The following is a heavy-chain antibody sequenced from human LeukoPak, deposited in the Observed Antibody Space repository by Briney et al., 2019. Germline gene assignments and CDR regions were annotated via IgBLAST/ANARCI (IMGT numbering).Heavy chain of an antibody. V-gene: IGHV1-18*01. D-gene: IGHD3-22*01. CDR2: ISAHNGNT. CDR3: ARGIYYDSSGYYY. J-gene: IGHJ4*02. Sequence: GWISAHNGNTNYAQKLQGRVTMTTDTSTSTAYMELRSLRSDDTAVYYCARGIYYDSSGYYYWGQGTLVTVSS.